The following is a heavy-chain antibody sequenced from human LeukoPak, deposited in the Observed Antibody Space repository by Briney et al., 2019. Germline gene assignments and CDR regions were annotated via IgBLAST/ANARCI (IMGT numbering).Heavy chain of an antibody. V-gene: IGHV1-8*01. CDR1: GYTFTSYD. CDR2: MNPNSGNT. CDR3: ARAPSRGYIRYFDWGNYYYYGMDV. J-gene: IGHJ6*02. Sequence: ASVKVSCKASGYTFTSYDINWVRQATGQGLEWMGWMNPNSGNTGYAQKFQGRVTMTRNTSISTAYMELSSLRSEDTAVYYCARAPSRGYIRYFDWGNYYYYGMDVWGQGTTVTVSS. D-gene: IGHD3-9*01.